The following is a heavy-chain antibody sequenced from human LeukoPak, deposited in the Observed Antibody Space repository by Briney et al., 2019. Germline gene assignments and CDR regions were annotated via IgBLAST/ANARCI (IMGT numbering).Heavy chain of an antibody. Sequence: SETLSLTCAVYGGSFSGYYWSWIRQPPGKGLEWIGEINHSGGTNYNPSLKSRVTISVDTSKNQFSLKLSSVTAADTAVYYCARESGDSSGYSSWGQGTLVTVSS. V-gene: IGHV4-34*01. J-gene: IGHJ5*02. CDR3: ARESGDSSGYSS. CDR1: GGSFSGYY. CDR2: INHSGGT. D-gene: IGHD3-22*01.